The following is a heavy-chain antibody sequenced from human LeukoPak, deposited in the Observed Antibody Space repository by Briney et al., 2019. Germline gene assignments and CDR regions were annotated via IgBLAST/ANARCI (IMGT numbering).Heavy chain of an antibody. Sequence: GGSLRLSCAASGFTFSSYWMSWVRQAPGKGLEWVAHIKQDGSEKYYVDSVKGRFTISRDNAKNSLYLQMNSLRAEDTAVYYCARLMYYDFWSGYYKGYYYYMDVWGKGTTVTVSS. J-gene: IGHJ6*03. D-gene: IGHD3-3*01. CDR2: IKQDGSEK. V-gene: IGHV3-7*01. CDR3: ARLMYYDFWSGYYKGYYYYMDV. CDR1: GFTFSSYW.